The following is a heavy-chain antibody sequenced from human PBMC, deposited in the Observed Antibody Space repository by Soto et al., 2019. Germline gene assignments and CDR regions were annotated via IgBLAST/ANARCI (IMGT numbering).Heavy chain of an antibody. CDR1: GGSISSSSYY. Sequence: QLQLQESGPGLVKPSETLSLTCTVSGGSISSSSYYWGWIRQPPGKGLEWIGSIYYRGSTYYNPCLKSRVTISVDTSKNQFSLKLSSVTAADTAVYYCARHTPAISISDHWGQGTLVTVSS. J-gene: IGHJ4*02. V-gene: IGHV4-39*01. CDR3: ARHTPAISISDH. CDR2: IYYRGST. D-gene: IGHD2-15*01.